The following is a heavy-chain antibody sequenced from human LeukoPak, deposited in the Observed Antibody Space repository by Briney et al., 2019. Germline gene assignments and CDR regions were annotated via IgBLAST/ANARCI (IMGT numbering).Heavy chain of an antibody. CDR3: AKTGELLWFGVSFDY. CDR2: INTDGSIT. J-gene: IGHJ4*02. D-gene: IGHD3-10*01. CDR1: GFTFSDYW. V-gene: IGHV3-74*01. Sequence: GGSLRLSCAASGFTFSDYWIHWVRQAPGKGLVWVSRINTDGSITNYADSVKGRFTISRDNSKNTLYLQMNSLRAEDTAVYYCAKTGELLWFGVSFDYWGQGTLVTVSS.